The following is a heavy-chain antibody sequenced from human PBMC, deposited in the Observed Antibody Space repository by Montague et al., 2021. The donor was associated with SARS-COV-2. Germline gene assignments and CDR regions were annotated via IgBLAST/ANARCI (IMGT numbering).Heavy chain of an antibody. Sequence: SLRLSCAASGFTFSSYSMNWVRQAPGKGLEWVSSISSSSSYIYYADSVKGRFTISRDNAKNSLYLQMNSVRAEDTAVYYCVSQEGSIYWGQGTLVTVSS. V-gene: IGHV3-21*01. CDR2: ISSSSSYI. D-gene: IGHD2/OR15-2a*01. CDR3: VSQEGSIY. CDR1: GFTFSSYS. J-gene: IGHJ4*02.